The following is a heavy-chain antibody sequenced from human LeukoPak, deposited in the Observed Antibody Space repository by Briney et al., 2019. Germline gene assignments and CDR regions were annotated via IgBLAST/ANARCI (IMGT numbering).Heavy chain of an antibody. V-gene: IGHV4-34*01. CDR2: INHSGST. Sequence: SETLSLTCAVYGGSFSGYYWSWIRQPPGKGLEWIGEINHSGSTNYNPSLKSRVTISVDTSKNQFSLKLSSVTAADTAVYYCARVRRRTSIAAAEPFDYWGRGTLVTVSS. J-gene: IGHJ4*02. CDR3: ARVRRRTSIAAAEPFDY. D-gene: IGHD6-13*01. CDR1: GGSFSGYY.